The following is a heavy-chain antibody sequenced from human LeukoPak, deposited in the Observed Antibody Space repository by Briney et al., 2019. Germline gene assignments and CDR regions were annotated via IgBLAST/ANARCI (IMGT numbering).Heavy chain of an antibody. J-gene: IGHJ4*02. D-gene: IGHD3-10*01. CDR2: INPNSGGT. Sequence: ASVKVSCKASGYTFTGYYMRWVRQAPGQGLEWMGWINPNSGGTNYAQKFQGRVTMTRDTSISTAYMELSRLRSDDTAVYYCAILPGGSGSYYNFDYWGQGTLVTVSS. V-gene: IGHV1-2*02. CDR1: GYTFTGYY. CDR3: AILPGGSGSYYNFDY.